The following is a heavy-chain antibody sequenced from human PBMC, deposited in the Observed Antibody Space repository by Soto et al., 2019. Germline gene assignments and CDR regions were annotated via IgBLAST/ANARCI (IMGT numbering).Heavy chain of an antibody. Sequence: SETLSLTCSVSGDSMSSGAYYWSWIRQHPGKGLEWIAYIYHSGDTHYNPSLRSRITISVDTSKNQFSLKLTSVTDADTAVYYCASTYSGYLDNWGQGTLVTVSS. CDR2: IYHSGDT. J-gene: IGHJ4*02. CDR1: GDSMSSGAYY. D-gene: IGHD3-22*01. CDR3: ASTYSGYLDN. V-gene: IGHV4-31*03.